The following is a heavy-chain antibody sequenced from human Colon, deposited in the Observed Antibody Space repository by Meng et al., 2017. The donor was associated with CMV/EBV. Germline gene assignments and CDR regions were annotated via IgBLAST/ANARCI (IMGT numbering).Heavy chain of an antibody. D-gene: IGHD3-10*01. J-gene: IGHJ4*02. Sequence: SETLSLTCTVSGGSMGNYYWSWVRQSPGKGLEWIGYIYYSGTTNYSPSLKSRATISLDTSKNQFSLTLNSVTAADTALYSCARRHYGSGSFLHYWGQGLLVTVSS. CDR3: ARRHYGSGSFLHY. CDR2: IYYSGTT. CDR1: GGSMGNYY. V-gene: IGHV4-59*01.